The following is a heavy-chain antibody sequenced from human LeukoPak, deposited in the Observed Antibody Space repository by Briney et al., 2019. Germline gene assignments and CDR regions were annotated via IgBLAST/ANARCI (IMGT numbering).Heavy chain of an antibody. Sequence: PGGSLRLSCAASGFTFTGYAMHWVRQAPGKGLEWVAVMWDDGTNEYYVESVKGRFTISRDNGKRTLYLQMNSLRAEDTAVYYCARGGGYYDSSGYDYWGQGTLVTVSS. V-gene: IGHV3-30*04. CDR3: ARGGGYYDSSGYDY. D-gene: IGHD3-22*01. CDR2: MWDDGTNE. J-gene: IGHJ4*02. CDR1: GFTFTGYA.